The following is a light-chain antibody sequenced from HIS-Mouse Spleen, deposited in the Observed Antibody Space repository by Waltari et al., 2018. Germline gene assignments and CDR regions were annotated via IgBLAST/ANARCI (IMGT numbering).Light chain of an antibody. J-gene: IGLJ2*01. CDR1: SLRSYY. V-gene: IGLV3-19*01. CDR2: GKN. CDR3: NSRDSSGNHVV. Sequence: SSELTQDPAVSVALGQTVRITCQGDSLRSYYASWYQQKPGQAPVLVIYGKNNRPSGIPDRFSGSSLGNTASLTITGAQAEDEADYYCNSRDSSGNHVVFGGGTKLTVL.